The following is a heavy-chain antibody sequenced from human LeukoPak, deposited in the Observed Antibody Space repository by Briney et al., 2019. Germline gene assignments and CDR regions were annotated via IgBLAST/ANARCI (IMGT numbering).Heavy chain of an antibody. CDR2: IYPGDSDT. D-gene: IGHD1-26*01. J-gene: IGHJ3*02. Sequence: GESLKISCKGSGYRFSSYWIGWVRQMPGKGLEWMGIIYPGDSDTRYSPSFQGQVTISADKSISTAYLQWSSLRASDTAVYYCARDIVSSMRGDTFDIWGQGTMVTVPS. CDR3: ARDIVSSMRGDTFDI. CDR1: GYRFSSYW. V-gene: IGHV5-51*01.